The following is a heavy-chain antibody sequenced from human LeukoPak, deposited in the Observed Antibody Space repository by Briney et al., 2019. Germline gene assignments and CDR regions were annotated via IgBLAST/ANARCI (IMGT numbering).Heavy chain of an antibody. CDR3: ARHRRWLQSYYFDY. J-gene: IGHJ4*02. Sequence: SETLSLTCAVYGGSFSGYYWSWIRQPPGKGLEWIGYIYYSGSTNYNPSLKSRVTISVDTSKNQFSLKLSSVTAADTAVYYCARHRRWLQSYYFDYWGQGTLVTVSS. CDR2: IYYSGST. D-gene: IGHD5-24*01. V-gene: IGHV4-59*08. CDR1: GGSFSGYY.